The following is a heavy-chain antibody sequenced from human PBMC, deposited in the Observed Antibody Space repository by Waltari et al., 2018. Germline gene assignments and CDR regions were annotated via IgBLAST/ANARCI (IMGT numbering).Heavy chain of an antibody. V-gene: IGHV4-4*07. J-gene: IGHJ5*02. CDR3: ASSQQWLVLWFDP. CDR2: IYTSGST. CDR1: GGSIISYY. Sequence: QVQLQESGPGLVKPSETLSLTCTVSGGSIISYYWSWIRQSAGKGLEWIGRIYTSGSTNYNPSLKSRVTMSVDTSKNQFSLKLSSVTAADTAVYYCASSQQWLVLWFDPWGQGTLVTVSS. D-gene: IGHD6-19*01.